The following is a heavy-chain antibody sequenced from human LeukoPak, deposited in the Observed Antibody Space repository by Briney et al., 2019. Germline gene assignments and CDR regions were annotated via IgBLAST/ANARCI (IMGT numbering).Heavy chain of an antibody. CDR3: VRVFRPSLTVFIIRGAFDI. D-gene: IGHD3-3*01. CDR2: ISSSSSYI. J-gene: IGHJ3*02. Sequence: PGGSLRLSCAASGFTFSSYSMNWVRQAPGKGLEWVSSISSSSSYIYYADSVKGRFTISRDNAKNSLYLQMNSLRVEDTAVYYCVRVFRPSLTVFIIRGAFDIWGQGTMVTVSS. V-gene: IGHV3-21*01. CDR1: GFTFSSYS.